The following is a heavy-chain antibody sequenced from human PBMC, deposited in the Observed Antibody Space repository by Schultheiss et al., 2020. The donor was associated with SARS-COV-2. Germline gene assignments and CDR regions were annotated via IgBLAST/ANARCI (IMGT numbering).Heavy chain of an antibody. CDR1: GYTFTGYY. CDR3: ARDNTYYGPMDV. J-gene: IGHJ6*02. CDR2: INPNSGGT. Sequence: ASVKVSCKASGYTFTGYYMHWVRQAPGQGLEWMGWINPNSGGTNYAQKFQGRVTITRDTSASTAYMELSSLRSEDTAVYYCARDNTYYGPMDVWGQGTTVTVSS. V-gene: IGHV1-2*02. D-gene: IGHD3-10*01.